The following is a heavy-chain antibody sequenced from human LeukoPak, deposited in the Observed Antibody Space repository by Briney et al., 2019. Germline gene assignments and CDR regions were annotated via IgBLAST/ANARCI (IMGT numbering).Heavy chain of an antibody. Sequence: GGSLRLSCAASGFTFSDYYMSWIRQAPGKGLEWVSYISSSGSTIYYADSVKGRFTISRDNAKNSLYLQMNSLRAEDMAVYYCARGAKEPNRLLWFGEIHFDYWGQGTLVTVSS. D-gene: IGHD3-10*01. CDR2: ISSSGSTI. CDR3: ARGAKEPNRLLWFGEIHFDY. CDR1: GFTFSDYY. V-gene: IGHV3-11*01. J-gene: IGHJ4*02.